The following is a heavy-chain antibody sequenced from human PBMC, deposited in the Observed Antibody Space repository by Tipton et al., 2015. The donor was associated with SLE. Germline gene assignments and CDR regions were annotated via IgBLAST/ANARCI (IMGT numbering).Heavy chain of an antibody. CDR2: IRADGSNK. V-gene: IGHV3-30*02. CDR3: AKFEKTTDFYLDS. CDR1: GFTYSGYA. J-gene: IGHJ4*02. Sequence: SLRLSCAASGFTYSGYAMHWVRQAPGKGLEWVAFIRADGSNKDYADSVKGRFSISIDKSKKTLFLQMNSLRVDDTATYYCAKFEKTTDFYLDSWGQGTLVSVSS. D-gene: IGHD1/OR15-1a*01.